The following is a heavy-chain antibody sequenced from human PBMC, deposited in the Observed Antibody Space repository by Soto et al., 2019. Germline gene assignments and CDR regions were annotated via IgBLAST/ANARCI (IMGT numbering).Heavy chain of an antibody. Sequence: PSETLPLRYGVAEEYSINATDYWNWIHKHSGKGLEWIGYVSSSGNSCYSPSLKSRVFMSVDTSKNLFSLKLSSVTAADTAIYYCVGRLTSSYTYFDSRRQGSQVIVS. CDR3: VGRLTSSYTYFDS. CDR2: VSSSGNS. V-gene: IGHV4-31*11. D-gene: IGHD1-26*01. J-gene: IGHJ4*02. CDR1: EEYSINATDY.